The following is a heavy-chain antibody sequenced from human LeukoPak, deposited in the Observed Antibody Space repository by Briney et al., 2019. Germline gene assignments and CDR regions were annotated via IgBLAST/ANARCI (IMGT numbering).Heavy chain of an antibody. CDR1: GGSISSYY. J-gene: IGHJ3*02. V-gene: IGHV4-59*01. D-gene: IGHD4-17*01. CDR2: IYYSGST. CDR3: ARDQLGTTWAFDI. Sequence: SETLSLTCTVSGGSISSYYWSWIRQPPGKGLEWIGYIYYSGSTNYNPSLKSRVTISVDTSKNQFSLKLSSVTAADTAVYYCARDQLGTTWAFDIWGQGTMVTVSS.